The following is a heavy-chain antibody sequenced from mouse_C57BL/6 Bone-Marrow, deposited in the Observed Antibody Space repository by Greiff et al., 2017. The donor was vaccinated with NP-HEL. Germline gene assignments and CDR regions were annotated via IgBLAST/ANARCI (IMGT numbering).Heavy chain of an antibody. D-gene: IGHD1-3*01. V-gene: IGHV1-81*01. J-gene: IGHJ1*03. CDR3: SQALGWYFDV. Sequence: ESGAELARPGASVKLSCKASGYTFTSYGISWVKQRTGQGLEWIGEIYPRSGNTYYNEKFKGKATLTADKSSSTAYMELRSLTSEDSAVYFCSQALGWYFDVWGTGTTVTVSS. CDR1: GYTFTSYG. CDR2: IYPRSGNT.